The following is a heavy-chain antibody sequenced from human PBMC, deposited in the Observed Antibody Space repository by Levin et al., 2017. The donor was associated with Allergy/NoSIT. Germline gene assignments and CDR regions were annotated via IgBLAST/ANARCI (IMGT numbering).Heavy chain of an antibody. CDR1: GGSFITSSYF. CDR3: ARHTALLWFEELVFDS. Sequence: PSETLSLTCTVSGGSFITSSYFWAWIRQPPGKGLEWLGSIYYSGTTYYNPSLNSRLTISIDTSTNQFSLKLRSVTAADTAVYYCARHTALLWFEELVFDSWGQGNLVAVSS. CDR2: IYYSGTT. D-gene: IGHD3-10*01. V-gene: IGHV4-39*01. J-gene: IGHJ4*02.